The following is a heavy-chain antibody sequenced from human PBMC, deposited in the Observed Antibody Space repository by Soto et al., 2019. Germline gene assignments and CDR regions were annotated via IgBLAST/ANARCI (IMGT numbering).Heavy chain of an antibody. CDR2: IIPVFGTP. D-gene: IGHD2-2*01. Sequence: QVQLVPSGAEVKKPGSSLKVSCKASGGTFTNYAFSWVRQAPGQGLEGLGGIIPVFGTPDYAQKFQGRVTITADESTRTAARELISVRSDDTAGYYCARERSVGYCITATCPNPFYYYAMDVWGQGTTFTVSS. CDR3: ARERSVGYCITATCPNPFYYYAMDV. CDR1: GGTFTNYA. V-gene: IGHV1-69*12. J-gene: IGHJ6*02.